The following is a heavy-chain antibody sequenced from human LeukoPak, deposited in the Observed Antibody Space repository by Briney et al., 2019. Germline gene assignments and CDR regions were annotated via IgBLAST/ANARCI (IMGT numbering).Heavy chain of an antibody. J-gene: IGHJ3*02. CDR2: ISVSGGST. D-gene: IGHD3-10*02. CDR3: AKNPNYYVCCGAFDI. CDR1: GFTFSSYA. Sequence: PGGSLRLSCAASGFTFSSYAMSWVRQAPGKGLEWVSAISVSGGSTYYADSVKGRFTISRDNSKNTLYLQMNSLRAEDTAVYYCAKNPNYYVCCGAFDIWGQGTMVTVSS. V-gene: IGHV3-23*01.